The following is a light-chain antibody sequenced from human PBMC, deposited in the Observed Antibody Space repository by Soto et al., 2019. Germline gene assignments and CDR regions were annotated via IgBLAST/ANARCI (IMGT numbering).Light chain of an antibody. J-gene: IGLJ2*01. CDR2: EAS. CDR3: SSLTTNTTVI. V-gene: IGLV2-14*01. CDR1: SSDVGAYKF. Sequence: QSALTQPASVSGSPGQSITISCSGTSSDVGAYKFVSWFQQHPGKAPKLMIYEASYWPSGVSSRFSGSKSGNTASLTILGLRSEDEADYYCSSLTTNTTVIFGGGTKLTVL.